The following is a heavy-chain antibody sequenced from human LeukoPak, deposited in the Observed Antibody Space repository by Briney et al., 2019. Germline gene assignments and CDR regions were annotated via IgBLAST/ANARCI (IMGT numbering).Heavy chain of an antibody. J-gene: IGHJ4*02. CDR2: IYSGGST. V-gene: IGHV3-53*01. D-gene: IGHD6-19*01. CDR1: GFTFSNYG. Sequence: GRSLRLSCAASGFTFSNYGMHWVRQAPGKGLEWVSAIYSGGSTNYADSVKGRFTISRDNSKNTVYLQMNSLTAEDTAVYYCARIASDSSGWYHFDYWGQGTLVTVSS. CDR3: ARIASDSSGWYHFDY.